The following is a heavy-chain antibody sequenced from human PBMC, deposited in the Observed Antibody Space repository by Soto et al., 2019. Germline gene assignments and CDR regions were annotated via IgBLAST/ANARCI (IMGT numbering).Heavy chain of an antibody. CDR3: AKNFELPALWFGETYAFDI. V-gene: IGHV3-33*06. CDR2: IWYDGSNK. CDR1: GFTFSSYG. J-gene: IGHJ3*02. D-gene: IGHD3-10*01. Sequence: GGSLRLSCAASGFTFSSYGMHWVRQAPGKGLEWVAVIWYDGSNKYYADSVKGRFTISRDNSKNTLYLQMNSLRAEDTAVYYCAKNFELPALWFGETYAFDIWGQGTMVTVSS.